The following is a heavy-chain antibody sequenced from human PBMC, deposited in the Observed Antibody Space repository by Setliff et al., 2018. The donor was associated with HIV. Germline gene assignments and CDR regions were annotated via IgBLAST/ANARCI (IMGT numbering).Heavy chain of an antibody. CDR1: GFTFSVYS. CDR2: ISSSNNYI. CDR3: ASSYGDYDAFHI. V-gene: IGHV3-21*01. J-gene: IGHJ3*02. D-gene: IGHD4-17*01. Sequence: PGGSLRLSCAASGFTFSVYSMTWVRQAPGKGLEWVSSISSSNNYIYYADSVKGRFTISRDNAKKSLFLQMNSLRADDTAVYYCASSYGDYDAFHIWGQGTMVTVSS.